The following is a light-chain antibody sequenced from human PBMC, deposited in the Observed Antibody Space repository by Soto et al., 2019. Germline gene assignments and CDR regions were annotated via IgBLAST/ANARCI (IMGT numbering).Light chain of an antibody. J-gene: IGKJ1*01. CDR2: GAS. Sequence: EIVLTQSPGTLSLSPGERATLSCRASQSVSNNFLAWYQQKPGQAPRLLIYGASSRATGIPDRFSGSGSGTDFTLTVSRLEPEDFAVYYCHQYGSSPSTFGQGTRWIS. CDR1: QSVSNNF. V-gene: IGKV3-20*01. CDR3: HQYGSSPST.